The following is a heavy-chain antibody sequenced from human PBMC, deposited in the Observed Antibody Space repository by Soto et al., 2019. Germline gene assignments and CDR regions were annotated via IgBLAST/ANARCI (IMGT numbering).Heavy chain of an antibody. CDR3: ARVDPDWNGDAFDI. CDR1: GGTFISYT. D-gene: IGHD1-1*01. J-gene: IGHJ3*02. V-gene: IGHV1-69*02. Sequence: QVQLVQSGAEVKKPGSSVKVSCKASGGTFISYTISWVRQAPGQGLEWMGRIIPILGIANYAQKFQGRVTITADKSTSTAYMELSSLRSEDTAVYYCARVDPDWNGDAFDIWGQGTMVTVSS. CDR2: IIPILGIA.